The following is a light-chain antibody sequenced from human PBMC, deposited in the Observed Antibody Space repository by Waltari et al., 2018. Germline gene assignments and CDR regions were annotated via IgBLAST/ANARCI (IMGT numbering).Light chain of an antibody. V-gene: IGLV1-44*01. Sequence: QSVLTQPPSASGTPGHRVALPCSGTNSNIGNNPVSWYQHLPGTAPKLLIFINNQRPSGVPDRFSASKSGTSASLAISGLQSDDEADYYCAAWDDSLNVWVFGGGTKVTVL. CDR3: AAWDDSLNVWV. CDR2: INN. J-gene: IGLJ3*02. CDR1: NSNIGNNP.